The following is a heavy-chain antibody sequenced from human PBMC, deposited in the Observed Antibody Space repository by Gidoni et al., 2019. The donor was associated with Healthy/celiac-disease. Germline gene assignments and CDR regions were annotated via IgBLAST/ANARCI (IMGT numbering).Heavy chain of an antibody. CDR3: ARAFSSSWYEAYYFDY. Sequence: QVQLQQWGAGLLKPSETLSLTCAVYGGSFSGYYWSWLRQPPGKGLEWIGEINHSGSTNYNPSLKSRVTISVDTSKNQFSLKLSSVTAADTAVYYCARAFSSSWYEAYYFDYWGQGTLVTVSS. CDR1: GGSFSGYY. J-gene: IGHJ4*02. D-gene: IGHD6-13*01. CDR2: INHSGST. V-gene: IGHV4-34*01.